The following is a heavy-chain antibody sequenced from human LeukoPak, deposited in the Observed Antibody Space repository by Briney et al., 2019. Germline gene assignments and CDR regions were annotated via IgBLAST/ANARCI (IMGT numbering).Heavy chain of an antibody. J-gene: IGHJ4*02. CDR2: ISSTNGHT. Sequence: GGSLRLSCAASGFSFSFSNMNWVRQAPGKGLEWVSYISSTNGHTYYADSVNGRFTISRDSSKNTLYLQMNSLRAEDTAVYYCAKDLRSSADSKMGAADYWGQGTLVTVSS. V-gene: IGHV3-21*01. CDR3: AKDLRSSADSKMGAADY. CDR1: GFSFSFSN. D-gene: IGHD1-26*01.